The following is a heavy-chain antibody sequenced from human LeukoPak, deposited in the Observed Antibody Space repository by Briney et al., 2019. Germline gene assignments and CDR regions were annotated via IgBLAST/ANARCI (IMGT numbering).Heavy chain of an antibody. CDR2: ISSSGSTI. CDR1: GFTFSSYE. D-gene: IGHD2-21*01. Sequence: GGSLRLSCAASGFTFSSYEMNWVRQAPGKGLEWVSYISSSGSTIYYADSVKGRFTISRDNAKNSLYLQMNSLRAEDTAVYYCARVSGDLDAFDIWGQGTMVTVSS. J-gene: IGHJ3*02. V-gene: IGHV3-48*03. CDR3: ARVSGDLDAFDI.